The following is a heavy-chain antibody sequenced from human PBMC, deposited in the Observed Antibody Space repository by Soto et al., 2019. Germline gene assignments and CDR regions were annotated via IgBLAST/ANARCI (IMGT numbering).Heavy chain of an antibody. V-gene: IGHV3-30*18. CDR3: AKVADDYYYYYYMDV. J-gene: IGHJ6*03. CDR1: GFTFSSYG. D-gene: IGHD1-1*01. Sequence: GGALRLSCAASGFTFSSYGMHWVLQAPCKGLEWVAVISYDGSNKYYADSVKGRFTISRDNSKNTLYPQMNSLRAEDTAVYYCAKVADDYYYYYYMDVWGKGTTVTVSS. CDR2: ISYDGSNK.